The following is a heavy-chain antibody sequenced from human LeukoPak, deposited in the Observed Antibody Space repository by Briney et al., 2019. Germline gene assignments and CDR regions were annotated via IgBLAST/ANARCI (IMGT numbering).Heavy chain of an antibody. Sequence: ASVKVSCKASGYTFTSYGISWVRQAPGQGLEWMGWISAYNGNTNYAQKLQGRVTMTTDTSTSTAYMELRSLRSEDTAVYYCARVLAAAGNFDYWGQGTLVTVSS. CDR1: GYTFTSYG. CDR2: ISAYNGNT. J-gene: IGHJ4*02. CDR3: ARVLAAAGNFDY. V-gene: IGHV1-18*01. D-gene: IGHD6-13*01.